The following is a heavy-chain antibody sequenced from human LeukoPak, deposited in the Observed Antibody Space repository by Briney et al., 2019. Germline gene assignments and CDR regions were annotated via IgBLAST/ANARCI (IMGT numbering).Heavy chain of an antibody. D-gene: IGHD2-15*01. CDR1: GYSFTSYW. CDR3: ARGSWRDCSGGSCSYYFDY. Sequence: GESLKISCKGSGYSFTSYWIGWVRQATGQGLEWMGWVNPNSSNTGYAQKFQGRVTMTRNTSISTAYMELSSLRSEDTAVYYCARGSWRDCSGGSCSYYFDYWGQGTLVTVSS. CDR2: VNPNSSNT. J-gene: IGHJ4*02. V-gene: IGHV1-8*02.